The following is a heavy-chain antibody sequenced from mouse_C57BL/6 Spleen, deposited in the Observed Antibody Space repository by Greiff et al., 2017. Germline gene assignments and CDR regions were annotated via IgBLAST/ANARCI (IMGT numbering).Heavy chain of an antibody. D-gene: IGHD1-1*01. Sequence: DVQLQESGPELVKPGASVKMSCKASGYTFTDYNMHWVKQSHGKSLEWIGYINPNNGGTSYNQKFKGKATLTVNKSSSTAYMELRSLTSEDSAVYYCARRLLRDWYFDVWGTGTTVTVSS. CDR1: GYTFTDYN. V-gene: IGHV1-22*01. CDR2: INPNNGGT. CDR3: ARRLLRDWYFDV. J-gene: IGHJ1*03.